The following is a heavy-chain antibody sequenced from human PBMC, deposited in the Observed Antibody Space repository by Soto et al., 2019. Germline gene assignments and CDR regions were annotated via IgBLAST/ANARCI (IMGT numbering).Heavy chain of an antibody. Sequence: GGSLRLSCAASGLIFSGHGMHWVRQAPGKGLQWVAVIRYDGSNIYYADSVKGRFTISRDNSKNTLYLQMNSLRAEDTAVYYCAIDGVGATTFFGYFYYWGQRALVTVSS. CDR2: IRYDGSNI. CDR1: GLIFSGHG. D-gene: IGHD1-26*01. V-gene: IGHV3-33*01. J-gene: IGHJ4*02. CDR3: AIDGVGATTFFGYFYY.